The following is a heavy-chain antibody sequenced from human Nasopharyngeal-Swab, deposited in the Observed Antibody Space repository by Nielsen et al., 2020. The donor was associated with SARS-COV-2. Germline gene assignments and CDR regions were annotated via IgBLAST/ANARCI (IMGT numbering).Heavy chain of an antibody. V-gene: IGHV1-69*06. J-gene: IGHJ4*02. CDR2: IIPIFGTA. D-gene: IGHD5-12*01. CDR3: ARVPDIVATYFDY. Sequence: SVKVSCKASGGTFSSYAISWVRQAPGQGLEWMGGIIPIFGTANYAQKFQGRVTITADKSTSTAYMELSSLRSEDTAVYYCARVPDIVATYFDYWGQGTPVTVSS. CDR1: GGTFSSYA.